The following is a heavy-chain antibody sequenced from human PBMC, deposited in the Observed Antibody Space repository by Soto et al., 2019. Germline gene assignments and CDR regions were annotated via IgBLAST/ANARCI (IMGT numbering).Heavy chain of an antibody. CDR1: GFTFSSYW. J-gene: IGHJ4*02. CDR3: ARVGDIVATYYFDY. D-gene: IGHD5-12*01. CDR2: IKQDGSEK. Sequence: GGSLRLSCAASGFTFSSYWMSWVRQAPGKGLEWVANIKQDGSEKYYVDSVKGRFTISRDNAKNSLYLQMNSLRAEDTAVYYCARVGDIVATYYFDYWGQGTLVTVSS. V-gene: IGHV3-7*01.